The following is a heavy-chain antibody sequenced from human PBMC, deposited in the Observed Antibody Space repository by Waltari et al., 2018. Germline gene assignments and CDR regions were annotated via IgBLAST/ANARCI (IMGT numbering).Heavy chain of an antibody. D-gene: IGHD3-22*01. CDR1: GFTFSSYW. CDR3: AREGVIERSPPGIQLWSAYYYDSSGPSGPSDI. CDR2: IKQDGSEK. Sequence: EVQLVESGGGLVQPGGSLRLSCAASGFTFSSYWMSWVRQAPGKGLEWVANIKQDGSEKYYVDSVKGRFTIARANAKNSLYLQMNSLRAEDTAVYYCAREGVIERSPPGIQLWSAYYYDSSGPSGPSDIWGQGTMVTVSS. J-gene: IGHJ3*02. V-gene: IGHV3-7*01.